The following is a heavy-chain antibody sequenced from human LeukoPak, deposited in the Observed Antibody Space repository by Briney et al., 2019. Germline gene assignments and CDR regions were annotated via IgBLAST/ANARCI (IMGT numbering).Heavy chain of an antibody. CDR1: GGSFSGYY. CDR2: INHSGST. D-gene: IGHD2-15*01. Sequence: SETLSLTCAVYGGSFSGYYWSWIRQPPGEGLEWIGEINHSGSTNYNPSLKSRVTISVDTSKNQFSLKLSSVTAADTAVYYCARRVQDIVVVVAAPGYFDYWGQGTLVTVSS. J-gene: IGHJ4*02. CDR3: ARRVQDIVVVVAAPGYFDY. V-gene: IGHV4-34*01.